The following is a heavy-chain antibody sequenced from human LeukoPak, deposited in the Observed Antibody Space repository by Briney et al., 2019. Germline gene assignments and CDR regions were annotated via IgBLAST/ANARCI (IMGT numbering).Heavy chain of an antibody. D-gene: IGHD3-16*01. Sequence: HTGGSLRLSCAASGFTFSSYAMHWVRQAPGKGLEWVAVISYDGSNKYYADSVKGRFTISRDNSKNTLYPQMNSLRAEDTAVYYCARDTFGDYWGQGTLVTVSS. CDR2: ISYDGSNK. CDR1: GFTFSSYA. V-gene: IGHV3-30-3*01. J-gene: IGHJ4*02. CDR3: ARDTFGDY.